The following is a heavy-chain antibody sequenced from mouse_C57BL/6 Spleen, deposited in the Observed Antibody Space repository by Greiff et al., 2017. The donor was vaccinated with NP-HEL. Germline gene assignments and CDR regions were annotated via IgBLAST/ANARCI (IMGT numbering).Heavy chain of an antibody. V-gene: IGHV1-74*01. CDR1: GYTFTSYW. J-gene: IGHJ2*01. Sequence: QVQLKKQGAERGKPGASVKVSCKASGYTFTSYWMHWVKQRPGQGLEWIGRIHPSDSDTNYNQKFKGKATLTVDKSSSTAYMQLSSLTSEDSAVYYCAILPPVVASDYWGQGTTLTVSS. CDR2: IHPSDSDT. D-gene: IGHD1-1*01. CDR3: AILPPVVASDY.